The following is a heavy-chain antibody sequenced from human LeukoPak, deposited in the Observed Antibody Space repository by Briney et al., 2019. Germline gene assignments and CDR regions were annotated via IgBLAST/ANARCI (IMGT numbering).Heavy chain of an antibody. CDR1: GYTFTGYY. CDR3: ARDRGYCRRTSCYRGQYYFDY. J-gene: IGHJ4*02. D-gene: IGHD2-2*01. V-gene: IGHV1-2*02. Sequence: ASVNVSCKASGYTFTGYYMHWVRQAPGQGGAWMGWINPNSGGTNYAQKFQGRVTMTSDTSISTAYMELSRLRSDDTAVYYCARDRGYCRRTSCYRGQYYFDYWGQGTLVTVSS. CDR2: INPNSGGT.